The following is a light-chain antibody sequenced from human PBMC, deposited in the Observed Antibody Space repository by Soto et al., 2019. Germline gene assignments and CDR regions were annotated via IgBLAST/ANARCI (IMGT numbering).Light chain of an antibody. CDR1: QSVSSN. Sequence: EIVMTQSPATLSVSPGERATLSCRASQSVSSNLAWYQQKPGQAPSLLIYGASTRATGIPARFSGSGSGTEFTLTISSLQSEDFAVYYCQQYNNWPRTCGQGTKVDIK. J-gene: IGKJ1*01. CDR3: QQYNNWPRT. CDR2: GAS. V-gene: IGKV3-15*01.